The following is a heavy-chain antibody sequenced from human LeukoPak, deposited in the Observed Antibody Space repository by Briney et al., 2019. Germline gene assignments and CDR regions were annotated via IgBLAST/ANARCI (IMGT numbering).Heavy chain of an antibody. CDR2: ISGSGGST. J-gene: IGHJ5*02. V-gene: IGHV3-23*01. CDR3: AKDGKAARPDWFDP. Sequence: ETLSLTCAVYGGSFSGYYWSWVRQAPGKGLEWVSAISGSGGSTYYADSVKGRFTISRDNSKNTLYLQMNSLRAEDTAVYYCAKDGKAARPDWFDPWGQGTLVTVSS. D-gene: IGHD6-6*01. CDR1: GGSFSGYY.